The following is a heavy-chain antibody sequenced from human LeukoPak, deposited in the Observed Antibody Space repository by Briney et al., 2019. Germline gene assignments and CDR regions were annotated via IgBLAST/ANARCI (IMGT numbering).Heavy chain of an antibody. D-gene: IGHD2-15*01. CDR1: GGSISSSNW. CDR3: ARDPDCSGGSCNWFDP. Sequence: SETLSLTCAVSGGSISSSNWWSWVRQPPGKGLEWIGEIYHSGSTNYNPSLKSRVTISVDKSKNQFSLKLSSVTAADTAVYYCARDPDCSGGSCNWFDPWGQGTLVTVSS. J-gene: IGHJ5*02. V-gene: IGHV4-4*02. CDR2: IYHSGST.